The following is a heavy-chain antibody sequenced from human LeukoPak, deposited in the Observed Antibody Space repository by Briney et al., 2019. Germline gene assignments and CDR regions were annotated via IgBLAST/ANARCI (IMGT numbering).Heavy chain of an antibody. Sequence: SETLSLTCTVSGGAISSYYWSWIRQPPGKGLEWIWYIYYSGSTNYNPSLKRRGTISVDTSKNQFSLKLSSVTAADTAVYYCARHAYSSSWYLDYWGQGTLVTVSS. V-gene: IGHV4-59*08. D-gene: IGHD6-13*01. CDR3: ARHAYSSSWYLDY. CDR2: IYYSGST. CDR1: GGAISSYY. J-gene: IGHJ4*02.